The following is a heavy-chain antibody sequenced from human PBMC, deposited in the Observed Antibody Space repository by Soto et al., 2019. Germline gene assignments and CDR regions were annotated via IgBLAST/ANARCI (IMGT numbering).Heavy chain of an antibody. Sequence: GGSLRLSCSASGFTFSSYAMRWVRQAPGKGLEYVSAISSNGGSTYYADSVKGRFTISRDNSKNTLYLQMSSLRAEDTAVYYCVTGLVWFGELGSYYYGMDVWGQGTTVTVSS. CDR3: VTGLVWFGELGSYYYGMDV. CDR2: ISSNGGST. V-gene: IGHV3-64D*08. D-gene: IGHD3-10*01. CDR1: GFTFSSYA. J-gene: IGHJ6*02.